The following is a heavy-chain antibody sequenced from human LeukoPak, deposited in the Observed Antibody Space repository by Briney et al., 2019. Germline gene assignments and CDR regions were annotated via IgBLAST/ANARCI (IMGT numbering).Heavy chain of an antibody. CDR3: ARVAILAFDY. CDR2: IYYSGST. D-gene: IGHD2-2*01. CDR1: GGSISSSSYY. Sequence: PSETLSLTCTVSGGSISSSSYYWGWIRQPPGKGLEWIGSIYYSGSTYYNPSLKSRVTISVDTSKNQFSLKLSSVTAADTAVYYCARVAILAFDYWGQGTLVTVSS. J-gene: IGHJ4*02. V-gene: IGHV4-39*07.